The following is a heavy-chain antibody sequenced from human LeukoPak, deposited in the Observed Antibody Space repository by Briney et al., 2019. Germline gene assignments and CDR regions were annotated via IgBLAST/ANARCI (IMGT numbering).Heavy chain of an antibody. V-gene: IGHV3-23*01. J-gene: IGHJ4*02. CDR1: GFTFSSYE. CDR3: AKGRYYDSSGPNYFDY. CDR2: ISGSGGST. Sequence: PGGSLRLSCAASGFTFSSYEMNWVRQAPGKGLEWVSAISGSGGSTYYADSVKGRFTISRDNSKNTLYLQMNSLRAEDTAVYYCAKGRYYDSSGPNYFDYWGQGSLVTVSS. D-gene: IGHD3-22*01.